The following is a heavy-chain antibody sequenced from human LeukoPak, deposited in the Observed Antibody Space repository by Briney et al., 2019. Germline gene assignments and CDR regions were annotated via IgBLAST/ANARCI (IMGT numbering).Heavy chain of an antibody. CDR1: GYSISSGYY. CDR3: ARGHSDTAMVLPDAFDI. Sequence: SETLSLTCTVSGYSISSGYYWGWIRQPPGKGLEWIGSIYPSGSTYYNPSLKSRVTISVDTSKNQFSLKLSSVTAADTAVYYCARGHSDTAMVLPDAFDIWGQGTMVTVSS. J-gene: IGHJ3*02. D-gene: IGHD5-18*01. CDR2: IYPSGST. V-gene: IGHV4-38-2*02.